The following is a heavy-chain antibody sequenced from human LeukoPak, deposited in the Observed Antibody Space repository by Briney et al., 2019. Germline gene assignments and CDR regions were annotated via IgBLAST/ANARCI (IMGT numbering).Heavy chain of an antibody. CDR2: IYPGDCDT. V-gene: IGHV5-51*01. CDR3: ARRGDSSGYYSFDY. D-gene: IGHD3-22*01. J-gene: IGHJ4*02. Sequence: GESLKISWKGSGYSFTSYWIGLVRQIPGKGVGLVGIIYPGDCDTRYRTSFQGQVTISADKSISTAYLQWSRLRASDTAMYYCARRGDSSGYYSFDYWGQGTLVTVSS. CDR1: GYSFTSYW.